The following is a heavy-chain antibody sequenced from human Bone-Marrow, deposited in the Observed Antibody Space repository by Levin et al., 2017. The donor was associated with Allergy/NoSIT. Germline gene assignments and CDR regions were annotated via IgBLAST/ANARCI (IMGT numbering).Heavy chain of an antibody. V-gene: IGHV4-59*08. CDR3: ARQAVPAAMNGFDS. D-gene: IGHD2-2*01. Sequence: SQTLSLTCTVSGASISSFYWSWIRQPPGKGLEWIGYIYYSGSTNYSPSLKSRVSMSADMSRNQVYLTMSSVTAADTAVYYCARQAVPAAMNGFDSWGQGTLVTVPS. CDR2: IYYSGST. CDR1: GASISSFY. J-gene: IGHJ5*01.